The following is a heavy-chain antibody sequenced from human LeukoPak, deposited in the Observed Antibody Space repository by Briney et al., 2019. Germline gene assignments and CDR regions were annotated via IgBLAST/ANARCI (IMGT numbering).Heavy chain of an antibody. CDR1: GYTFTGYY. J-gene: IGHJ2*01. D-gene: IGHD3-16*01. CDR2: INPNSGGT. CDR3: ARVAKLGARFGWYFDL. Sequence: ASVKVSCKASGYTFTGYYMHWVRQAPGQGLEWMGWINPNSGGTNSAQKFQGRVTMTRDTSISTTYLDLSSLRSDDTAVYYCARVAKLGARFGWYFDLWGRGTLVTVSS. V-gene: IGHV1-2*02.